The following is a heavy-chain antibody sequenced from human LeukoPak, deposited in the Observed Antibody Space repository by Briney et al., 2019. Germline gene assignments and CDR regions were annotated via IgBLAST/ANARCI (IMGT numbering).Heavy chain of an antibody. D-gene: IGHD6-13*01. Sequence: SECLSLTCTVSGGSISSYYWSWIRQPPGKGLEWIGYIYYSGSTNYSPSLKSRLTISVDTSKNQFSLKLSSVTAADTAVYYCARTYGSSGLGYFDLWGRGTLVIVSS. CDR2: IYYSGST. J-gene: IGHJ2*01. CDR1: GGSISSYY. CDR3: ARTYGSSGLGYFDL. V-gene: IGHV4-59*01.